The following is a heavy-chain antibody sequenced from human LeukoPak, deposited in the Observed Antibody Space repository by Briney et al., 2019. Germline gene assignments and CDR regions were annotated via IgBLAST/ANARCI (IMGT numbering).Heavy chain of an antibody. J-gene: IGHJ4*02. V-gene: IGHV4-59*02. CDR1: GGSVSDYY. Sequence: SETLSLTCTISGGSVSDYYWSWIRQSPGKGLEWIGYIYHTGSTSYSPSLKSRVTISADTSQKQFSLKLSSVTAADTAVYYCARGLFYGDFQGGDYWGQGTLVTVSS. CDR3: ARGLFYGDFQGGDY. D-gene: IGHD4-17*01. CDR2: IYHTGST.